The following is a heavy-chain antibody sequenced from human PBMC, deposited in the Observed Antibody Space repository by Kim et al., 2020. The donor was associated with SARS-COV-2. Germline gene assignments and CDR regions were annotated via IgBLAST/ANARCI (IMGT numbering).Heavy chain of an antibody. D-gene: IGHD2-2*01. CDR3: ARGLTRREPMQGY. CDR1: GYTFTSYD. J-gene: IGHJ4*02. V-gene: IGHV1-8*01. CDR2: INPNSGNT. Sequence: ASVKVSCKASGYTFTSYDINWVRQATGQGLEWMGWINPNSGNTGYAQKFQGRVTMTRNTSISTAYMELSSLRSEDTAVYYCARGLTRREPMQGYWGQGTLVTVSS.